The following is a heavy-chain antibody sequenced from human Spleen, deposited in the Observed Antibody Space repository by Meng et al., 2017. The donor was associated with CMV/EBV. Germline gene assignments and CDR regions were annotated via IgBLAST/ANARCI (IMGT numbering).Heavy chain of an antibody. CDR1: GFTFSSYG. CDR3: ARDYNGYDTFDY. CDR2: ISSSGGTT. Sequence: GGSLRLSCAASGFTFSSYGMHWVRQAPGKGLEWVSYISSSGGTTYYADSVKGRFTISRDNAKNSLYLQMNSLRVEDTAIYYCARDYNGYDTFDYWGQGTQVTVSS. V-gene: IGHV3-48*04. J-gene: IGHJ4*02. D-gene: IGHD5-12*01.